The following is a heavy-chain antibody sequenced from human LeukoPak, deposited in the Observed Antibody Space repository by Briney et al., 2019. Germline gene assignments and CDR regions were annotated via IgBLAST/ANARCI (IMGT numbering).Heavy chain of an antibody. V-gene: IGHV3-23*01. J-gene: IGHJ4*02. CDR2: ISGSAGST. CDR3: AKGSNFGDLNYFDS. CDR1: GFTFSNFG. D-gene: IGHD4-17*01. Sequence: GGSLRLSCTASGFTFSNFGMSWVRQAPGKGLEWVSTISGSAGSTHYADSVKGRFTISRDTSKNMLYLQMTSLRAEDTALYFCAKGSNFGDLNYFDSWVQGALVSVCS.